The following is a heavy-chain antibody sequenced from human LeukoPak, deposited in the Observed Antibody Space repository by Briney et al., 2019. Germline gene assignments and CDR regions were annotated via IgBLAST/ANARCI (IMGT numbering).Heavy chain of an antibody. J-gene: IGHJ6*02. D-gene: IGHD3-22*01. V-gene: IGHV1-69*13. CDR1: GGTFSSYA. CDR2: IIPIFGTA. Sequence: SVKVSCKASGGTFSSYAISWVRQAPGQGLEWMGGIIPIFGTANYAQKFQGRVTITADESTSTAYMELSSLRSGDTAVYYCAREQARITMIVVVPKDYYGMDVWGQGTTVTVSS. CDR3: AREQARITMIVVVPKDYYGMDV.